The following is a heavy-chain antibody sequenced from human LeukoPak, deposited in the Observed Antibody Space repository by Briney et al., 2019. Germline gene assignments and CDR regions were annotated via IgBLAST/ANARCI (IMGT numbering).Heavy chain of an antibody. J-gene: IGHJ4*02. CDR1: GFTLSTYV. CDR3: AKGGIGSSSGLDY. Sequence: GGSLRLSCAASGFTLSTYVMTWVRQAPGKGLEWVSSIGGSGGSPYYANSVKGRFSISRDNSKNTLYLEMNSLRDADTAVYYCAKGGIGSSSGLDYWGQGTLVTVSS. D-gene: IGHD5-18*01. V-gene: IGHV3-23*01. CDR2: IGGSGGSP.